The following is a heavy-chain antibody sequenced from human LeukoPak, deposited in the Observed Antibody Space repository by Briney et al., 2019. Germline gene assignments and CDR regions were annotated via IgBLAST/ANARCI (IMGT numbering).Heavy chain of an antibody. CDR3: ARSRMEGYGSTIFDY. CDR1: GGSIGSSSYY. CDR2: IYYSGST. V-gene: IGHV4-39*07. J-gene: IGHJ4*02. Sequence: SETLSLTCTVSGGSIGSSSYYWGWIRQPPGKGLEWIGSIYYSGSTYYNPSLKSRVTISVDTSKNQFSLKLSSVTAADTAVYYCARSRMEGYGSTIFDYWGQGTLVTVSS. D-gene: IGHD3-10*01.